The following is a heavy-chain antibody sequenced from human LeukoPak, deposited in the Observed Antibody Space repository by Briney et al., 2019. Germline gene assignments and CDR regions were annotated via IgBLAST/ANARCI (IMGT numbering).Heavy chain of an antibody. CDR3: ARLSSSSWPNFDY. Sequence: GESLKISCKGSGYSFTSYWIGWVRQMPGKGLEWMVIIYPGDSDTRYSPSFPGQVTISADKSISTAYLQWSSLKASDAAMYYCARLSSSSWPNFDYWGQGTLVTVSS. CDR1: GYSFTSYW. CDR2: IYPGDSDT. J-gene: IGHJ4*02. V-gene: IGHV5-51*01. D-gene: IGHD6-13*01.